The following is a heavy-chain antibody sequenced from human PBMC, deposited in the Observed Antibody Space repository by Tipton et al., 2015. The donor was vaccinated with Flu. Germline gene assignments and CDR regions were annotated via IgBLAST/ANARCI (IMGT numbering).Heavy chain of an antibody. Sequence: TLSLTCTVSGGSISSSSYYWGWIRQPPGKGLEWIGSIYYSGSTYYNPSLKSRVTISVDTSKNQFSLKLSSVAAADTAVYYCARVYCSSTSGGLDYWGQGTLVTVSS. D-gene: IGHD2-2*01. CDR3: ARVYCSSTSGGLDY. CDR1: GGSISSSSYY. J-gene: IGHJ4*02. CDR2: IYYSGST. V-gene: IGHV4-39*01.